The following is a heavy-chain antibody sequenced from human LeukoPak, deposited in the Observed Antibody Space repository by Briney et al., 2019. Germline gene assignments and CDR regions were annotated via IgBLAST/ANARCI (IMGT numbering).Heavy chain of an antibody. Sequence: GGSLRLSCAASGFTFSSYWMHWVRQAPGKGLEWVAVISYDGSSKYYADSVKGRFTISRDNSKNTLYLQMSSLKAEDTGVYYCAKGPFQHWGQGTLVTVSS. J-gene: IGHJ1*01. CDR2: ISYDGSSK. CDR1: GFTFSSYW. CDR3: AKGPFQH. V-gene: IGHV3-30*18.